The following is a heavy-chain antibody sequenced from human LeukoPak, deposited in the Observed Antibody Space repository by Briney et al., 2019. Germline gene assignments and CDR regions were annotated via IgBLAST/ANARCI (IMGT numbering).Heavy chain of an antibody. CDR2: IDPSDSYT. CDR3: GRHQHSGSYGAFDI. D-gene: IGHD1-26*01. J-gene: IGHJ3*02. Sequence: PGESLKISCKGSGYTFTNYWIIWVRQMPGKGLEWMGRIDPSDSYTDYSPSFQGHVTISADKSITTAYLQWSSLKASDTAMYYCGRHQHSGSYGAFDIWGQGTMVTVSS. V-gene: IGHV5-10-1*01. CDR1: GYTFTNYW.